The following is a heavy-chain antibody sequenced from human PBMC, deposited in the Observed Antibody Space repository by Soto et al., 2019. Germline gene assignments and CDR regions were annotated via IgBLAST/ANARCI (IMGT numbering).Heavy chain of an antibody. CDR2: IYYSGST. CDR3: ARGIGRHHVPKRLTDGLDY. CDR1: GGSVSSGSYY. D-gene: IGHD2-15*01. J-gene: IGHJ4*02. V-gene: IGHV4-61*01. Sequence: PSETLSLTCTVSGGSVSSGSYYWSWIRQPPGKGLEWIGYIYYSGSTNYNPSLKSRVTISVDTSKNQFSLKLSSVTAADTAVYYCARGIGRHHVPKRLTDGLDYWGQGTLVTVSS.